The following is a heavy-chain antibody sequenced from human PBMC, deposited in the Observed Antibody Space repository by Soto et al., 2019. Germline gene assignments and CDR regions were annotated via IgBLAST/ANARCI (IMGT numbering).Heavy chain of an antibody. J-gene: IGHJ4*02. V-gene: IGHV4-61*01. CDR2: VYYSGTT. CDR3: ARTTAVPNTLRSRYFFDH. CDR1: GGSVSNKTYY. Sequence: SETLSLTCSVSGGSVSNKTYYWSWIRQPPGKRLEWIGYVYYSGTTNYNPSLKSRVTISVDLSKNQFSLRLSSVTTADTALYYCARTTAVPNTLRSRYFFDHWGQGTLVTVSS. D-gene: IGHD4-17*01.